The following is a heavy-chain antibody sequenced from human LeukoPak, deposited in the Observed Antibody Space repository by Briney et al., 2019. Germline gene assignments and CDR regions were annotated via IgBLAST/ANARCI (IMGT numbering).Heavy chain of an antibody. Sequence: GESLKISFKGIGYSFTSYWIGWVRQMPGKGMEWMGVIYPGDSRIRYNPSFQGQVTISVDKSIRTAYLQWVSLRASDTAMYYCACRDLTSTWSYPWGQGTLVTVSS. CDR3: ACRDLTSTWSYP. CDR1: GYSFTSYW. V-gene: IGHV5-51*01. J-gene: IGHJ5*02. CDR2: IYPGDSRI. D-gene: IGHD2-2*01.